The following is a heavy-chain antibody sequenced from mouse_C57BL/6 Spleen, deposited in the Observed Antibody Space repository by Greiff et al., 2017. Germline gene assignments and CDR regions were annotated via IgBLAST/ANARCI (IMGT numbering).Heavy chain of an antibody. V-gene: IGHV3-6*01. CDR2: ISYDGSN. D-gene: IGHD2-4*01. Sequence: EVKLLESGPGLVKPSQSLSLTCSVTGYSITSGYYWNWIRQFPGNKLERMGYISYDGSNNYNPSLKNRISITRDTSKNQFFLKLNSVTTEDTATYYCARWGDYDYDGFDYWGQGTTLTVSS. CDR1: GYSITSGYY. CDR3: ARWGDYDYDGFDY. J-gene: IGHJ2*01.